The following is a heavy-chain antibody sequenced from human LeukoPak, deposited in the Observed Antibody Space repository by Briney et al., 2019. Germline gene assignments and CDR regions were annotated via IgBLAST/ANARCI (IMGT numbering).Heavy chain of an antibody. CDR1: GFSFSDYY. D-gene: IGHD3-10*01. Sequence: GGSLRLSCAASGFSFSDYYMSWIRQAPGKGLEWVSYISGSGSAIYYADSVKGRFTISRDNSKNTLYLQMNSLRAGDTAVYYCARGHHGSGISFDYWGQGTLVTVSS. V-gene: IGHV3-11*04. CDR2: ISGSGSAI. CDR3: ARGHHGSGISFDY. J-gene: IGHJ4*02.